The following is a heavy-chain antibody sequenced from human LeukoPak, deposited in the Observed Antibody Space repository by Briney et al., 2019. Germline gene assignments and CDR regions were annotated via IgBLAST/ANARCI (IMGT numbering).Heavy chain of an antibody. CDR1: GYTFTNYG. Sequence: ASVKVSCKASGYTFTNYGISWVRQAPGQGLEWMGIINPTGGGTNYAQKFQGRVTMTRDTSTSTVYMELSSLRSEDTAVYYCARVPGDGYNFSFDYWGQGTLVTVSS. CDR2: INPTGGGT. V-gene: IGHV1-46*01. J-gene: IGHJ4*02. D-gene: IGHD5-24*01. CDR3: ARVPGDGYNFSFDY.